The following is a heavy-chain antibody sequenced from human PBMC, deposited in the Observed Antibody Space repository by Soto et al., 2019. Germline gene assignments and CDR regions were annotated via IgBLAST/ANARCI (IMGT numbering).Heavy chain of an antibody. D-gene: IGHD2-8*02. J-gene: IGHJ4*02. CDR2: INHSGGT. CDR1: GGSFSGYY. Sequence: QVQLQQWGAGLLKPSETLSLTCAVYGGSFSGYYWTWIRQPPGTGLEWIGEINHSGGTNYNPFLKSRVTISVDTSKNQFSLKLTSVTAADTAVYYCARDKITGLFDYWGQGTLVTVSS. CDR3: ARDKITGLFDY. V-gene: IGHV4-34*01.